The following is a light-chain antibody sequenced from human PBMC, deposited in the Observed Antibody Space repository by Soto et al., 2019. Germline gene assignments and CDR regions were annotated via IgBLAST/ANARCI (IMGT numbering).Light chain of an antibody. CDR3: SSYTGTNVI. Sequence: ALTQPPSASGSPGQSVTISCTGTLSDVGGQNLVSWYRQDPGKAPKLIIYDVNQRPSGVPDRFSGSKSGSTASLTVSGLQAEDEANYYCSSYTGTNVIFGGGTKLTVL. CDR1: LSDVGGQNL. CDR2: DVN. J-gene: IGLJ2*01. V-gene: IGLV2-8*01.